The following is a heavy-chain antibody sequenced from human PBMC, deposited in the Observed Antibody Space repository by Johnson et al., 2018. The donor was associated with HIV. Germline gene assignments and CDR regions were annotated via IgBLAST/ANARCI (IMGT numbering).Heavy chain of an antibody. V-gene: IGHV3-23*04. D-gene: IGHD2-8*01. CDR2: ISGSGGST. J-gene: IGHJ3*02. CDR3: MVAPRPGDVFDI. CDR1: GFTFSSYA. Sequence: VQLVESGGGLVQPGGSLRLSCAASGFTFSSYAMRWVRQAPGKGLEWVSAISGSGGSTYYADPVTGRFTISRDNSKNTLYLQMNSLRVEDTALYYCMVAPRPGDVFDIWGQGTMVVVSS.